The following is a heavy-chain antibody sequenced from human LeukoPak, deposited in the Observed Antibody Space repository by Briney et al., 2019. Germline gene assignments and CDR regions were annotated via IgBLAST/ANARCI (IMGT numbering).Heavy chain of an antibody. D-gene: IGHD6-13*01. CDR2: VRGSSSST. J-gene: IGHJ4*02. V-gene: IGHV3-23*01. CDR3: AKISSGSCH. Sequence: PGGSLRLSCAASGFTFSDYDMTWVRQPPGKGLEWVSSVRGSSSSTYYADSVKGRFTISRDNSKNALFLQMSSLRLDDTAVYYCAKISSGSCHWGQGTLVTVS. CDR1: GFTFSDYD.